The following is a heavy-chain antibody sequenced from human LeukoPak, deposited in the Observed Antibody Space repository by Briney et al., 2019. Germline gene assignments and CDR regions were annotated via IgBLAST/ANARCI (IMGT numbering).Heavy chain of an antibody. CDR1: GGSISSHY. CDR3: ARLYDSSGYTNWLGP. CDR2: LYYSGST. J-gene: IGHJ5*02. V-gene: IGHV4-59*11. Sequence: SETLSLTCTVSGGSISSHYWSWIRQPPGKGLEWIGYLYYSGSTKYNPSLKSRVTISVDTSKNQFSMKLSSVTAADTAVYYCARLYDSSGYTNWLGPWGQGTLVTVSS. D-gene: IGHD3-22*01.